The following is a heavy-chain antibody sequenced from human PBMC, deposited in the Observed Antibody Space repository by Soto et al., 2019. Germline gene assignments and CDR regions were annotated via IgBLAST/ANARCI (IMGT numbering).Heavy chain of an antibody. D-gene: IGHD4-17*01. CDR1: GGSFSGYY. CDR2: INRSGST. Sequence: QMQLQQWGAGLLKPSETLSLTCAVYGGSFSGYYYYWIRQPPGKGLEWIGEINRSGSTNYNPCLKSRVTISVDTSKNQFSLTLSSVTAADTAIYYCARGGLTTVPPLTWGQGTLVTVSS. CDR3: ARGGLTTVPPLT. V-gene: IGHV4-34*01. J-gene: IGHJ4*02.